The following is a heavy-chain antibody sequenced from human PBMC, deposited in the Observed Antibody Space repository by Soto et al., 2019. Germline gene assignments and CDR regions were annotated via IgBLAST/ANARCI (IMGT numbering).Heavy chain of an antibody. Sequence: QVQLVESGGGLVKPGGSLRLSCAASGFTFSDYYMSWIRQAPGKGLEWVSYISSSSSYTNYADSVKGRFTISRDNARNSLYLQMNSLRAEDTAVYYCARDSNYYDSRAQLGRAFDIWGQGTMVTVSS. V-gene: IGHV3-11*05. CDR2: ISSSSSYT. CDR1: GFTFSDYY. D-gene: IGHD3-22*01. CDR3: ARDSNYYDSRAQLGRAFDI. J-gene: IGHJ3*02.